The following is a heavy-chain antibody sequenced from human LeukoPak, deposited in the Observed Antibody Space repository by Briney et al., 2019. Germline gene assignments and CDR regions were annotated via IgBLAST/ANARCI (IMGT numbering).Heavy chain of an antibody. CDR2: ISGSGGST. D-gene: IGHD3-10*01. CDR1: GFTFSSYA. V-gene: IGHV3-23*01. J-gene: IGHJ4*02. Sequence: GGSLRLSCAASGFTFSSYAMSWVRQAPGKGLEWVSAISGSGGSTYYADSVKGRFTISRDNSKNTLYLQMNSPRAEDTAVYYCAKDLWFGELLFFGLTFDYWGQGTLVTVSS. CDR3: AKDLWFGELLFFGLTFDY.